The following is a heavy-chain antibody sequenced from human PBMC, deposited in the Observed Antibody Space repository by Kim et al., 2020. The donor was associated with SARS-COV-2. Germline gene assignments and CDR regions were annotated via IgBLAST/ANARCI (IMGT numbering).Heavy chain of an antibody. J-gene: IGHJ6*02. Sequence: SETLSLTCTVSGGSISSYYWSWIRQPPGKGLEWIGYIYYSGSTNYNPSLKSRVTISVDTSKNQFSLKLSSVTAADTAVYYCASQYSSSWYAPDYYYYYGMDVWGQGTTVTVSS. CDR1: GGSISSYY. CDR3: ASQYSSSWYAPDYYYYYGMDV. CDR2: IYYSGST. V-gene: IGHV4-59*08. D-gene: IGHD6-13*01.